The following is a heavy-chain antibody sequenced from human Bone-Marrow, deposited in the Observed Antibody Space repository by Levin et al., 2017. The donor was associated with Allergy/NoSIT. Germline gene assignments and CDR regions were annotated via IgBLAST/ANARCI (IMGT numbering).Heavy chain of an antibody. Sequence: GGSLRLSCAASGFTFSSYEMNWVRQAPGKGLEWVSYISSSGSTIYYADSVKGRFTISRDNAKNSLYLQMNSLRAEDTAVYYCARGKYCSGGSCYPAFDYWGQGTLVTVSS. D-gene: IGHD2-15*01. CDR2: ISSSGSTI. V-gene: IGHV3-48*03. CDR1: GFTFSSYE. J-gene: IGHJ4*02. CDR3: ARGKYCSGGSCYPAFDY.